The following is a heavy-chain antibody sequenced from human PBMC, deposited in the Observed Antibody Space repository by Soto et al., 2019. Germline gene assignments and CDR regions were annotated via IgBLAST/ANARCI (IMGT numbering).Heavy chain of an antibody. CDR3: AKFDIILYYYDSSGYARERGTDV. CDR1: GFTFSSYG. Sequence: QVQLVESGGGVVQHGRSLRLSCAASGFTFSSYGMHWVRQAPGKGLEWVSVISYDGSNKYYADYVKGRFTISRDNSKNTRYLQMNIPGAEDTAVYYCAKFDIILYYYDSSGYARERGTDVWGQGTTVTVSS. CDR2: ISYDGSNK. J-gene: IGHJ6*02. D-gene: IGHD3-22*01. V-gene: IGHV3-30*18.